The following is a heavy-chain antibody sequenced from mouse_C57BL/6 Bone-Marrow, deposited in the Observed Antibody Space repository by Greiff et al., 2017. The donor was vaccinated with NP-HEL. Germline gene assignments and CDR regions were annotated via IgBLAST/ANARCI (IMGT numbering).Heavy chain of an antibody. CDR3: ARSYYSNYLYYFDY. CDR2: IDPSDSYT. CDR1: GYTFTSYW. J-gene: IGHJ2*01. D-gene: IGHD2-5*01. V-gene: IGHV1-69*01. Sequence: QVQLQQPGAELVMPGASVKLSCKASGYTFTSYWMHWVKQRPGPGLEWIGEIDPSDSYTNYNQKFKGKSTLTVDKSSSTAYMQLSSLTSEDSAVYYCARSYYSNYLYYFDYWGQGTTLTVSS.